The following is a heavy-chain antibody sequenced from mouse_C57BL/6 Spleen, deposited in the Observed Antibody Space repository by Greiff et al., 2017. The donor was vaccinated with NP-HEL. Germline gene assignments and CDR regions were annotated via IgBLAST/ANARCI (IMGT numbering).Heavy chain of an antibody. Sequence: QVQLQQSGAELMKPGASVKLSCKATGYTFTGYWIEWVKQRPGHGLEWIGEILPGSGSTNYNEKFKGKATFTADTSSNTAYMKLSSLTTEDSAIYYCAHRGDYYGSSYPWFAYWGQGTLVTVSA. J-gene: IGHJ3*01. CDR3: AHRGDYYGSSYPWFAY. CDR2: ILPGSGST. D-gene: IGHD1-1*01. CDR1: GYTFTGYW. V-gene: IGHV1-9*01.